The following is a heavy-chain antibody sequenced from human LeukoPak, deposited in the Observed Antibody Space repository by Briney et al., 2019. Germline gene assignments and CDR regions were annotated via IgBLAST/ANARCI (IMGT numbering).Heavy chain of an antibody. D-gene: IGHD2-15*01. CDR1: GGSISSYY. V-gene: IGHV6-1*01. CDR3: AANLGYCSGGSCFSWFDP. CDR2: TYYRSKWYN. J-gene: IGHJ5*02. Sequence: PSETLSLTCTVSGGSISSYYWNWIRQSPSRGLEWLGRTYYRSKWYNDYAVSVKSRITINPDTSKNQFSLQLNSVTPEDTAVYFCAANLGYCSGGSCFSWFDPWGQGTLVTVSS.